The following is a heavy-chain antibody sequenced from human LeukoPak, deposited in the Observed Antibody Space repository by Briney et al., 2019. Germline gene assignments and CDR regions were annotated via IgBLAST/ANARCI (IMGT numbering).Heavy chain of an antibody. J-gene: IGHJ4*02. CDR3: ASYYNVVFDY. V-gene: IGHV4-39*01. CDR2: IYYSGST. D-gene: IGHD3-10*01. CDR1: GGSISSSSYY. Sequence: ASETLSLTCTVSGGSISSSSYYWGWIRQPPGKGLEWIGSIYYSGSTYYNPSLKSRVTISVDTSKNQFSLKLSSVTAADTAVYYCASYYNVVFDYWGQGTLVTVSS.